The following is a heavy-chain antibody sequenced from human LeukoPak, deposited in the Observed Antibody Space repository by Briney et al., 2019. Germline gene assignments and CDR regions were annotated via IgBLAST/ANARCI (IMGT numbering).Heavy chain of an antibody. D-gene: IGHD6-13*01. V-gene: IGHV4-34*01. CDR3: ARPRTRIAAAGTGRAFDI. J-gene: IGHJ3*02. Sequence: SETLSLTCAVYGDPFSGYYWSWIRQSPGKGLEWIGEINQSGGTNHNPSLKSRVTISVDTSKNQFSLKLSSVTAADTAVYYCARPRTRIAAAGTGRAFDIWGQGTMVTVSS. CDR1: GDPFSGYY. CDR2: INQSGGT.